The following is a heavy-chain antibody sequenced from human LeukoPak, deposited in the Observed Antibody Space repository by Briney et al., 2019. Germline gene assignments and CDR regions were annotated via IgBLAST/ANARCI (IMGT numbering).Heavy chain of an antibody. CDR2: IYYSGST. CDR1: GGSISSYY. Sequence: SETLSLTSTVSGGSISSYYWSWIRQPPGKGLEWIGYIYYSGSTNYNPSLKSRVTISVGTSKNQFSLKLSSVTAADTAVYYCARAEKNIAVAAGWGQGTLVTVSS. J-gene: IGHJ4*02. D-gene: IGHD6-19*01. CDR3: ARAEKNIAVAAG. V-gene: IGHV4-59*12.